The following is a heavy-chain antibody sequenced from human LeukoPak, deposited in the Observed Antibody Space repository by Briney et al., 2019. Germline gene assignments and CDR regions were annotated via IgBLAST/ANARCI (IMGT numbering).Heavy chain of an antibody. J-gene: IGHJ4*02. CDR3: ARAKYFAFDY. V-gene: IGHV3-48*03. CDR2: ISTSGITI. CDR1: GFTFSSHE. Sequence: TGGSLRLSCAASGFTFSSHEMNWVRQAPGKGLEWVSAISTSGITIYYADSVRGRFTISRDNAKNSLYLQMSSLRAEDTAVYYCARAKYFAFDYWGQGTLVTVSS. D-gene: IGHD3-9*01.